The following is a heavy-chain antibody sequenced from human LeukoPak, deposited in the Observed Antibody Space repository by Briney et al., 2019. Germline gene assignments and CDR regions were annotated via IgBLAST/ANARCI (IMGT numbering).Heavy chain of an antibody. J-gene: IGHJ4*02. V-gene: IGHV3-30*18. D-gene: IGHD2-15*01. CDR3: AKDKLRCSGGSCYSAALGY. CDR1: GFTFSSYG. Sequence: GGSLRLSCAASGFTFSSYGMHWVRQAPGKGLEWVAVISYDGSNKYHADSVKGRFTISRDNSKNTLYLQMNSLRAEDTAVYYCAKDKLRCSGGSCYSAALGYWGQGTLVTVSS. CDR2: ISYDGSNK.